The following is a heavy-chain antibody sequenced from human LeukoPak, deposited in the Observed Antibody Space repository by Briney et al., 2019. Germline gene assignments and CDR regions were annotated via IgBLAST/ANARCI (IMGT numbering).Heavy chain of an antibody. D-gene: IGHD2-15*01. J-gene: IGHJ5*02. Sequence: GASVKVSCKASGYTFTGYYMHWVRQAPGQGLEWMGWINPNSGGTNYAQKFQGRVTMTRDTSISTAYMELSRLRSDDTAVYYCARGVLRVAVPYKYNWFDPWGQGTLVTVSS. CDR1: GYTFTGYY. CDR3: ARGVLRVAVPYKYNWFDP. CDR2: INPNSGGT. V-gene: IGHV1-2*02.